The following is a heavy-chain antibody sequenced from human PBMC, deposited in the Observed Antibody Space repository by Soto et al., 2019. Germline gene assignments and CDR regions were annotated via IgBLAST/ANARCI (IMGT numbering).Heavy chain of an antibody. D-gene: IGHD6-13*01. CDR1: GYTFTSYD. J-gene: IGHJ3*02. CDR2: MNPNSGNT. V-gene: IGHV1-8*01. Sequence: QVQLVQSGAEVKKPGASVKVSCKASGYTFTSYDINWVRQATGQGLEWMGWMNPNSGNTGYAQKLQGRVTMTRNTSISTAYMELSSLRSDDTAVYYCARGHSSSWYTDAFDIWGQGTMVTVSS. CDR3: ARGHSSSWYTDAFDI.